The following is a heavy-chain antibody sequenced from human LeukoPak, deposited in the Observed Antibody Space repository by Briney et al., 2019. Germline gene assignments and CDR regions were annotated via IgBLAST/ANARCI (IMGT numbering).Heavy chain of an antibody. V-gene: IGHV4-30-2*01. D-gene: IGHD4-17*01. Sequence: SETLSLTCAVSGGSISSGGYSWSWIRQPPGKGLERIGYIYHSGSTYYNPSLKSRVTISVDRSKNQFSLKLSSVTAADTAVYYCARAYGDYETYLYFDYWGQGTLVTVSS. CDR2: IYHSGST. J-gene: IGHJ4*02. CDR3: ARAYGDYETYLYFDY. CDR1: GGSISSGGYS.